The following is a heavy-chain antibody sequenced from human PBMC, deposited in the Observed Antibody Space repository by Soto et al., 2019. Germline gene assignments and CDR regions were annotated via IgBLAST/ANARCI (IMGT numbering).Heavy chain of an antibody. V-gene: IGHV1-69*13. CDR1: GGTFSSYA. CDR3: ARRISSYDFWAGRRTNYYGMDV. D-gene: IGHD3-3*01. J-gene: IGHJ6*02. Sequence: SVKVSCKASGGTFSSYAISWVRQAPGQGLEWMGGIIPIFGTANYAQKFQGRVTITADESTSTAYMELSSLRSEDTAVYYCARRISSYDFWAGRRTNYYGMDVWGQGTTVTVSS. CDR2: IIPIFGTA.